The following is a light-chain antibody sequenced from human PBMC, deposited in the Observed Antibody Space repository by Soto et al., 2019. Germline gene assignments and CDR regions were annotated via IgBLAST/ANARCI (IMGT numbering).Light chain of an antibody. CDR3: HRYHSKPSLT. Sequence: IVMTQSPDSLAVSLGERATINCKSSQSLLYSSNNKNYLAWYQQKPGQPPKWLIYWASTRASEVPARFSVSGSGTDYTRTISILQAEDVAGYHCHRYHSKPSLTFGGGTKVEIK. V-gene: IGKV4-1*01. CDR1: QSLLYSSNNKNY. J-gene: IGKJ4*01. CDR2: WAS.